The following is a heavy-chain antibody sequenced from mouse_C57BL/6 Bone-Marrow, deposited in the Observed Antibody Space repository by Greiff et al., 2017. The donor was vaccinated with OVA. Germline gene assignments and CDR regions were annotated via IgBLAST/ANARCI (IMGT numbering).Heavy chain of an antibody. Sequence: EVKLMESGGGLVQPGGSLSLSCAASGFTFTDYYMSWVRQPPGKALEWLGFIRNKANGYTTEYSASVKGRFTISRDNSQSILYLQMNALRAEDSATYYCARYRGPYYSNYFDVWGTGTTVTVSS. CDR1: GFTFTDYY. V-gene: IGHV7-3*01. CDR2: IRNKANGYTT. CDR3: ARYRGPYYSNYFDV. J-gene: IGHJ1*03. D-gene: IGHD2-5*01.